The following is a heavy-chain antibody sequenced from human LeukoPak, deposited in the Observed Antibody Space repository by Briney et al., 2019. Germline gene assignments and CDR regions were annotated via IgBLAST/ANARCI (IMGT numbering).Heavy chain of an antibody. CDR3: ARGGRRNLGSSSYEYYYYSMDV. V-gene: IGHV4-34*01. J-gene: IGHJ6*02. Sequence: SETLSLTCAVYGGSFSGYYWSWIRQPPGKGLEWVGEINHSGSTNYNPSLKSRVTISVDTSKNQFPLKLSSVTAADTAVYYCARGGRRNLGSSSYEYYYYSMDVWGQGTTVTVSS. D-gene: IGHD6-13*01. CDR2: INHSGST. CDR1: GGSFSGYY.